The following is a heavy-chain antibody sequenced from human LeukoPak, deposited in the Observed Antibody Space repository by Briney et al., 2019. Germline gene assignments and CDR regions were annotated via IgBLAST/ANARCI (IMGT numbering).Heavy chain of an antibody. J-gene: IGHJ4*02. CDR2: IYSGGDT. CDR1: GFTVSSNY. CDR3: AAKVELRSNVPYFNS. Sequence: GGSLRLSCAPSGFTVSSNYMSWVRQAPGKGLEWVSVIYSGGDTFYADSVKGRFTISRDNFKNTLYLQMNSLRAEDTAVYYCAAKVELRSNVPYFNSWGQGTLVTVSS. D-gene: IGHD1-7*01. V-gene: IGHV3-53*01.